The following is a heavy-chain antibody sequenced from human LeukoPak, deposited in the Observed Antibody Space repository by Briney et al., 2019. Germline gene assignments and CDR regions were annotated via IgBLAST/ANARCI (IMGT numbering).Heavy chain of an antibody. CDR1: GFTFDDYA. J-gene: IGHJ4*02. V-gene: IGHV3-9*01. D-gene: IGHD3-9*01. Sequence: GGSLRLSCAASGFTFDDYAMHRVRQAPGKGLEWVSGISWNSGSIGYADSVKGRFTISRDNAKNTLYLQMNSLRAEDTAVYYCAKDMFPYYDILTGYYIADYWGQGTLVTVSS. CDR3: AKDMFPYYDILTGYYIADY. CDR2: ISWNSGSI.